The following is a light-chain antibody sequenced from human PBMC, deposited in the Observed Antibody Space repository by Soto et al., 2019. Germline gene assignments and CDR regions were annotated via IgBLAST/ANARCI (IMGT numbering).Light chain of an antibody. CDR2: KVS. J-gene: IGLJ3*02. Sequence: QSVLTQPASVSGSPRQSITISCTGTSSDVGDGDFVSWYQQRPGNAPKLMIYKVSNRPSGVSNSFSGSKSGNTASLTISGLQAEDEADYYCCSYTRSYTWVFGGGTKLTVL. V-gene: IGLV2-14*01. CDR1: SSDVGDGDF. CDR3: CSYTRSYTWV.